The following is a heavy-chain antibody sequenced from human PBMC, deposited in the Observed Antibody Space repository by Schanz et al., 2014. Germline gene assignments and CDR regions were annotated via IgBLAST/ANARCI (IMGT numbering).Heavy chain of an antibody. CDR2: INPSSGTT. CDR3: ARGGFVDSTSFDS. Sequence: QVQLVQPGAEAKKPGVSVKVSCKASGYTFTTYYIHWVRQAPAQGLEWMGKINPSSGTTRIAQNFQGRLTVTRDTCTSAVNMELSSMRSEDTAVYYCARGGFVDSTSFDSWGQGTLVTVSS. J-gene: IGHJ4*02. V-gene: IGHV1-46*03. CDR1: GYTFTTYY. D-gene: IGHD2-2*01.